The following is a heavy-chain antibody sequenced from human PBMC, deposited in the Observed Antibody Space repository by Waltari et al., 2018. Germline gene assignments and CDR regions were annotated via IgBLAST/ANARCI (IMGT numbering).Heavy chain of an antibody. D-gene: IGHD3-10*01. CDR1: GFTFSSHW. J-gene: IGHJ4*02. CDR3: ARGMGDN. CDR2: INSDGVIV. Sequence: EVQLVESGGGLVQPGGSLRLSCAASGFTFSSHWMHWVRQAPGKGLVWVSRINSDGVIVTYADSVKGRFTISRDNAKNTLYLQMDSLRAEDTALYYCARGMGDNWGQGTLVTVSS. V-gene: IGHV3-74*03.